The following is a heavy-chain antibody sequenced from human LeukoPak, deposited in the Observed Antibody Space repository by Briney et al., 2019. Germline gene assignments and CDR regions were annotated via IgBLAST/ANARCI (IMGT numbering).Heavy chain of an antibody. J-gene: IGHJ4*02. CDR1: GFTFSNYA. Sequence: PGGSLRLSCVASGFTFSNYAMSWVRLAPGRGLEWVSVISGSGLTTFYADSVKVRFTISRDNSKNTLYLQMNSLRAEDTAVYYCAKERREQSRDNYFDYWGQGTLVTVSS. V-gene: IGHV3-23*01. CDR2: ISGSGLTT. CDR3: AKERREQSRDNYFDY. D-gene: IGHD1-26*01.